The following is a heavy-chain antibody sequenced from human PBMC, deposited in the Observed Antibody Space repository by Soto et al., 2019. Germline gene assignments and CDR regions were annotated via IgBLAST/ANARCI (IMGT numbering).Heavy chain of an antibody. J-gene: IGHJ6*02. V-gene: IGHV1-69*12. D-gene: IGHD2-15*01. CDR1: GGTFSTYA. CDR3: ARHPGRPYYYYGMDV. Sequence: QVQLVQSGAEVKKPGSSVKVSCKASGGTFSTYAISWVRQAPGQGLEWMGGLIPIFGTADYAQKFQGRVTITEDESTSTAYMELSSLRSQDTAVYYCARHPGRPYYYYGMDVWGQGTTVTVSS. CDR2: LIPIFGTA.